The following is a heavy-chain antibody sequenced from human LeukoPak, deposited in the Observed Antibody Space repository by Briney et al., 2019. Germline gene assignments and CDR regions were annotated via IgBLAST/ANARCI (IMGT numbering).Heavy chain of an antibody. CDR2: IYSGGST. CDR1: GFTFSSYA. CDR3: ARDFSSSWYYFDY. D-gene: IGHD6-13*01. Sequence: PGGSLRLSCAASGFTFSSYAMSWVRQAPGKGLEWVSVIYSGGSTYYADSVKGRFTISRDNSKNTLYLQMNSLRAEDTAVYYCARDFSSSWYYFDYWGQGTLVTVSS. V-gene: IGHV3-66*01. J-gene: IGHJ4*02.